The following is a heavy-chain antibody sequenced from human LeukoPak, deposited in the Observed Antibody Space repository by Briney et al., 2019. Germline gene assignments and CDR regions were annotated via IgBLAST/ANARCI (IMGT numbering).Heavy chain of an antibody. CDR1: EFTFSSYS. J-gene: IGHJ4*02. D-gene: IGHD3-10*01. V-gene: IGHV3-23*01. CDR2: ISGGGGNT. CDR3: ARGAAGSYYKPFDY. Sequence: PGGSLRLSCAASEFTFSSYSMNWVRQAPGKGLEWVSIISGGGGNTYYAESVKGRFTISRDNSKSTLYLQMNSLRAGDTAVYYCARGAAGSYYKPFDYWGQGALVTVSS.